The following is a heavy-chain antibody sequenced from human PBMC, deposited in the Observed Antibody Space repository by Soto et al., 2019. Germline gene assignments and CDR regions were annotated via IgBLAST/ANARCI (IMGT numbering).Heavy chain of an antibody. CDR2: IHYSGAT. D-gene: IGHD5-12*01. V-gene: IGHV4-31*03. CDR3: AIESYSFGRSFDF. CDR1: GGSVNSDGYY. Sequence: SETLSLTCTVSGGSVNSDGYYWSWIRQHPGKGLEWIGYIHYSGATYYNPSLKSRLTISVDTSKNQFSLQLSSVIAADTALYYCAIESYSFGRSFDFWGQGTLVTVSS. J-gene: IGHJ4*02.